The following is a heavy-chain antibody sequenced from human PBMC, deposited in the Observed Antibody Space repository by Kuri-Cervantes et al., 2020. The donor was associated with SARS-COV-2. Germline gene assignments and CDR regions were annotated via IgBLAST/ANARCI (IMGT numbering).Heavy chain of an antibody. Sequence: LCPTCAAPGFTFSDYYMSWIRQAPGKGLEWVSYISSSGSTIYYADSVKGRFTISRDNAKNSLYLQMNSLRAEDTAVYYCARQTYYYDSSGYPVFDYWGQGTLVTVSS. J-gene: IGHJ4*02. D-gene: IGHD3-22*01. CDR1: GFTFSDYY. V-gene: IGHV3-11*04. CDR3: ARQTYYYDSSGYPVFDY. CDR2: ISSSGSTI.